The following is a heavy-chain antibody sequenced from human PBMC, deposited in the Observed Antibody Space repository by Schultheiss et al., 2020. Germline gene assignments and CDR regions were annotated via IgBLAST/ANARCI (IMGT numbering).Heavy chain of an antibody. Sequence: GGSLRLSCSASGFNFDDYAMHWVRHAPGKGLEWVSGISWNSGTRGYAASVKGRFTISRDNAKNSLYLQMNSLRDEDTAVYYCARGTVTTILGYWGQGTLVTVSS. J-gene: IGHJ4*02. V-gene: IGHV3-9*01. CDR3: ARGTVTTILGY. CDR1: GFNFDDYA. CDR2: ISWNSGTR. D-gene: IGHD4-17*01.